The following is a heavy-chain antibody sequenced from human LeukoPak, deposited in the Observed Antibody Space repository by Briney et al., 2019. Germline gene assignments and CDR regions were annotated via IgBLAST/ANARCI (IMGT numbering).Heavy chain of an antibody. V-gene: IGHV1-8*01. CDR1: GYTFTSYD. CDR2: MNPNSGNT. CDR3: ARKAYSSSWYGPIYYYYYYMDV. Sequence: ASVKVSCKSSGYTFTSYDINWARQATGQGLEWMGWMNPNSGNTGYAQKFQGRVTMTRNTSISTAYMELSSLRSEDTAVYYCARKAYSSSWYGPIYYYYYYMDVWGKGTTVTVSS. J-gene: IGHJ6*03. D-gene: IGHD6-13*01.